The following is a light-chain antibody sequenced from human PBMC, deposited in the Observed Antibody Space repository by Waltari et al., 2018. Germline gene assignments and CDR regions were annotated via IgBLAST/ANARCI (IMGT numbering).Light chain of an antibody. CDR3: QVWDANTDPGV. CDR2: YAN. J-gene: IGLJ1*01. V-gene: IGLV3-21*01. CDR1: NIESKS. Sequence: SYVLTQPPSVSVAPGETARITCGGNNIESKSVHWYRPRPGQAPVVVISYANDRAAGIPERFSGSNSGNTATLTISRVEAGDEADYYCQVWDANTDPGVFGTGTEVTVL.